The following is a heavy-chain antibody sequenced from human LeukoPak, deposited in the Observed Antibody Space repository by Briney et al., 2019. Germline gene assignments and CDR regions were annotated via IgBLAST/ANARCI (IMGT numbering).Heavy chain of an antibody. CDR3: ARKTAYQLLSSADY. CDR2: ISSSSSYI. CDR1: GFTFSSYS. V-gene: IGHV3-21*01. D-gene: IGHD2-2*01. J-gene: IGHJ4*02. Sequence: GGSLRLSCAASGFTFSSYSMNWVRQAPGKGLEWVSSISSSSSYIFYADSVEGRFTISRDNAKDSLYLQMNSLRAEDTAVYYCARKTAYQLLSSADYWGQGTLVTVSS.